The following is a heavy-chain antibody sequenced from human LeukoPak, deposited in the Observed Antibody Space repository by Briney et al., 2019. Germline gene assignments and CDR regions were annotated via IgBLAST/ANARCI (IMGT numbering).Heavy chain of an antibody. CDR3: ARFGVATIGAFDI. J-gene: IGHJ3*02. CDR1: GGSITSSTYS. CDR2: IYYSGTA. D-gene: IGHD5-12*01. V-gene: IGHV4-31*03. Sequence: TLSLTCSVSGGSITSSTYSWSWIRQHPGKGLEWIGYIYYSGTAYYNPSLKSRVTISVDTSKNQFSLKLSSVTAADTAVYYCARFGVATIGAFDIWGQGTMVTVSS.